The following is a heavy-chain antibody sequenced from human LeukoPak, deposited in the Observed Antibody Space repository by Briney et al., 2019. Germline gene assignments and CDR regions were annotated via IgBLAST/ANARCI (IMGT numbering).Heavy chain of an antibody. D-gene: IGHD6-19*01. J-gene: IGHJ4*02. CDR1: GFKFRDHW. CDR3: VKNDGWFHLAQ. V-gene: IGHV3-7*03. CDR2: IKNDGSET. Sequence: PGGSLRLSCAVSGFKFRDHWMDWVRQAPGKGLEWVGHIKNDGSETYYLDSLKGRFSISRDNTNNALYLQMNSLRVGDTAVYYCVKNDGWFHLAQWGQGTLVTVSS.